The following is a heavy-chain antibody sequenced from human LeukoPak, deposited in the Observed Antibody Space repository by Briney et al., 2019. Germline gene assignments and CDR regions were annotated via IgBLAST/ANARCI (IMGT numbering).Heavy chain of an antibody. V-gene: IGHV3-21*01. D-gene: IGHD4-17*01. CDR3: ARFDYADYLAFDY. CDR1: VFTFSRFT. Sequence: GGSLRLSCAASVFTFSRFTMNWGRHAPRKGLEWVSSISSTSTYIHYADSVKGRFTTSRDNAKNSLYLQMNSLRAEDTAVYYCARFDYADYLAFDYWGQGTLVTVSS. CDR2: ISSTSTYI. J-gene: IGHJ4*02.